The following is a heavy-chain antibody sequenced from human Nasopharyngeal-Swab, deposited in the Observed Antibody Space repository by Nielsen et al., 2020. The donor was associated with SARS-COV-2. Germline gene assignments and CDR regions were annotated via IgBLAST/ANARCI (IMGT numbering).Heavy chain of an antibody. CDR2: ISWNSGSI. V-gene: IGHV3-9*01. J-gene: IGHJ6*02. CDR1: GFTFDDYA. Sequence: SLKISCAASGFTFDDYAMHWVRQAPGKGLEWVSGISWNSGSIGYADFVKGRFTISRDNAKNSLYLQMNSLRAEDTALYYCAKDGVRYYYYGMDVWGQGTTVTVSS. CDR3: AKDGVRYYYYGMDV.